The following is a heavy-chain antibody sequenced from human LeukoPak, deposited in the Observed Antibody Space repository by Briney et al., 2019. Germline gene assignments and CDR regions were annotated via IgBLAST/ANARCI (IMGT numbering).Heavy chain of an antibody. V-gene: IGHV1-24*01. CDR2: FDPEDGET. J-gene: IGHJ3*02. CDR1: GYTLTELS. D-gene: IGHD3-22*01. CDR3: ARDYYDSSGYLLYAFDI. Sequence: GASVKVSCKVSGYTLTELSMHWVRQAPGKGLEWMGGFDPEDGETIYAQKFQGRVTITRDTSASTAYMELSSLRSEDMAVYYCARDYYDSSGYLLYAFDIWGQGTMVTVSS.